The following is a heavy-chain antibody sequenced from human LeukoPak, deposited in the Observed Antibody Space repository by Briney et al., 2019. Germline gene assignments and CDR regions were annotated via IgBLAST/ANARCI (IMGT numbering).Heavy chain of an antibody. CDR1: GFTVSSNY. V-gene: IGHV3-53*01. J-gene: IGHJ5*02. Sequence: GGSLRLSCAASGFTVSSNYMSWVRQAPGKGLEWVSVIYSGGSTYYADSVKGRFTISRDNSKNTLYLQMNSLRAEDTAVYYCARGGNDGSGSYYFNWFDPWGQGTLVTVSS. CDR3: ARGGNDGSGSYYFNWFDP. D-gene: IGHD3-10*01. CDR2: IYSGGST.